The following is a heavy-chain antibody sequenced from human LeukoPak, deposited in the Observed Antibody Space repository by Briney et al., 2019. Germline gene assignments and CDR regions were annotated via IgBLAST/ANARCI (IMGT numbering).Heavy chain of an antibody. CDR2: ISPDGTIT. D-gene: IGHD5-24*01. Sequence: GGSLRLSCATSGFTLTTYWMYWVRQVPGKGPVWVSRISPDGTITTYADSVKGRFTISRDNSKNTLYLQMNSLRADDTAVYYCAMKAVPRPRLHDAFDFWGQGTVVSVSS. V-gene: IGHV3-74*03. CDR1: GFTLTTYW. CDR3: AMKAVPRPRLHDAFDF. J-gene: IGHJ3*01.